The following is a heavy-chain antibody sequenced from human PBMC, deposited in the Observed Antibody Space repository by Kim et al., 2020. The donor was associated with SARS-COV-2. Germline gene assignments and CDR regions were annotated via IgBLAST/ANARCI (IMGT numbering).Heavy chain of an antibody. Sequence: WGSLRLSCAASGFSFSSYGMHWVRQAPGKGLEWVAYIWYDGSNKYYGDSVKGRFTISRDNSKNTLYLQMNSLRAEDTAVYYCARDLALENYYGMDDWGQG. CDR2: IWYDGSNK. CDR3: ARDLALENYYGMDD. D-gene: IGHD3-3*01. V-gene: IGHV3-33*01. CDR1: GFSFSSYG. J-gene: IGHJ6*02.